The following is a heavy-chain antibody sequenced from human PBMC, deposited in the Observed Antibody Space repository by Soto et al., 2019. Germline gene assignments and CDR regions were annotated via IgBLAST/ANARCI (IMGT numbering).Heavy chain of an antibody. CDR3: ARDYYGSGRRPYYYYGMDV. CDR2: IYYSGST. Sequence: PSETLSLTCTVSGGSISSYYWSWIRQPPGKGLEWIGYIYYSGSTNYNPSLKSRVTISVDTSKNQFSLKLSSVTAADTAVYYCARDYYGSGRRPYYYYGMDVWGQGTTVTVSS. CDR1: GGSISSYY. D-gene: IGHD3-10*01. J-gene: IGHJ6*02. V-gene: IGHV4-59*01.